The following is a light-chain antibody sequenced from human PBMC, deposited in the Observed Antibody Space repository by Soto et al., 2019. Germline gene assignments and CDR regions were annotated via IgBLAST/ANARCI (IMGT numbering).Light chain of an antibody. CDR3: QQFNSFPLT. J-gene: IGKJ4*01. Sequence: AAQLTQSPSSLSASVGDRVTISCRASQGIGSALAWYQQKPGKAPKVLIYDASSLKSGVPSRLSGSGSGTDFTLTISSLQPEDLATYYCQQFNSFPLTFGGGTKVDIK. CDR2: DAS. V-gene: IGKV1-13*02. CDR1: QGIGSA.